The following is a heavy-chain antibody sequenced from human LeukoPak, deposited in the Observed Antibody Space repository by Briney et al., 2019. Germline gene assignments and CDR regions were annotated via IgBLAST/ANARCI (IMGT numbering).Heavy chain of an antibody. CDR3: ARDRRLERRPFDY. V-gene: IGHV3-33*08. Sequence: GGSLRLSCVASGFTFSSYSMNWVRQAPGKGLEWVAVIWYDGSNKYYADSVKGRFTISRDNSKNTLYLQMNSLRAEDTAVYYCARDRRLERRPFDYWGQGTLVTVSS. D-gene: IGHD1-1*01. J-gene: IGHJ4*02. CDR1: GFTFSSYS. CDR2: IWYDGSNK.